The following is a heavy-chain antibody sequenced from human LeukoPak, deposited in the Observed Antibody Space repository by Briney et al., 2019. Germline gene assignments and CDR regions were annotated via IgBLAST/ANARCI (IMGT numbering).Heavy chain of an antibody. D-gene: IGHD6-19*01. J-gene: IGHJ4*02. CDR3: AKNPNRSGWYQDY. Sequence: GGSLRLSCVASEFNFSSYSMTWVRQGPERGLEWVSAISSSGASTYYADSVKGRFTISRDNSKNTLYLQMNSLTTEHTAVYYCAKNPNRSGWYQDYWGQGTLVTVSS. CDR1: EFNFSSYS. CDR2: ISSSGAST. V-gene: IGHV3-23*01.